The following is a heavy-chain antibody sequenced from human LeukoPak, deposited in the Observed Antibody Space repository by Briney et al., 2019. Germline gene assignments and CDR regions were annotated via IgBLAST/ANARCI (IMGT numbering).Heavy chain of an antibody. CDR3: AKDHDYGTYFDY. Sequence: GGSLRLSCAASGFTFSSYAMSWVRQAPGKGLEWVSTISGSGGSTHYADPVKGRFSISRDNSKNTVFLQMNSLRAEDTALYYCAKDHDYGTYFDYWGQGTPVTVSS. J-gene: IGHJ4*02. V-gene: IGHV3-23*01. D-gene: IGHD4-17*01. CDR2: ISGSGGST. CDR1: GFTFSSYA.